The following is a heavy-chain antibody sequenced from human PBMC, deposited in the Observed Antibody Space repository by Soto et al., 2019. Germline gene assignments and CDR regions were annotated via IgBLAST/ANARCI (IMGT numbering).Heavy chain of an antibody. Sequence: QVQLQQWGAGLLKPSETLSLTCAVYGGSFSGYYWSWIRQPPGKGLGWIGEINHSGSTNYNPSLKSRVTISVDTSKNQFSLKLSSVTAADTAVYYCARGGIVVVPAARRFDPWGQGTLVTVSS. V-gene: IGHV4-34*01. D-gene: IGHD2-2*01. CDR3: ARGGIVVVPAARRFDP. J-gene: IGHJ5*02. CDR1: GGSFSGYY. CDR2: INHSGST.